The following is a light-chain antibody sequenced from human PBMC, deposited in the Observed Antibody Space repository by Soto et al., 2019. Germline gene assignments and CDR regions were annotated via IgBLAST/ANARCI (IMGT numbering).Light chain of an antibody. J-gene: IGKJ4*01. Sequence: DIVMTQSPDSLAVSLGERATINCKSSQSVLYSSNNKNYLACYQQKPGHPPKLLIYGASTGESGVPARFSGSGSGTDFTLTISSLQAEDVAVYYCQQYYSTPLTFDGGTKG. CDR3: QQYYSTPLT. V-gene: IGKV4-1*01. CDR1: QSVLYSSNNKNY. CDR2: GAS.